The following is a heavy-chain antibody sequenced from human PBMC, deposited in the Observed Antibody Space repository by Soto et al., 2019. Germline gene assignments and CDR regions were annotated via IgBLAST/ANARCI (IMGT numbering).Heavy chain of an antibody. CDR1: GDSVSSNSAA. CDR2: TYYRSKWYN. CDR3: ARAGHSSSSFWFDP. Sequence: PSQTLSLTCAISGDSVSSNSAAWNWIRQSPSRGLEWLGRTYYRSKWYNDYAVSVKSRITIDPDTSKNQFSLQLNSVTPEDTAVYYCARAGHSSSSFWFDPWGQGTLVTVSS. J-gene: IGHJ5*02. D-gene: IGHD6-6*01. V-gene: IGHV6-1*01.